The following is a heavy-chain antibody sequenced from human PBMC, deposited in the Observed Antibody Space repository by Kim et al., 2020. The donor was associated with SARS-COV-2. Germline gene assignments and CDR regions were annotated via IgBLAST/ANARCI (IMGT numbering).Heavy chain of an antibody. D-gene: IGHD3-3*01. CDR3: ARADCYDFWSYCSNGMDV. V-gene: IGHV4-4*06. Sequence: KSRVTMSVDTSKNQFSLKLSSVTAADTAVYYCARADCYDFWSYCSNGMDVWGQGTTVTVSS. J-gene: IGHJ6*02.